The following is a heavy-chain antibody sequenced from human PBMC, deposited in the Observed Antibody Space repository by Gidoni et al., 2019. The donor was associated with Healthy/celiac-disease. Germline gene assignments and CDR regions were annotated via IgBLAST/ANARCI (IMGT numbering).Heavy chain of an antibody. CDR1: GGSISSYY. J-gene: IGHJ4*02. CDR3: AGADYGAYDY. V-gene: IGHV4-59*01. Sequence: QVQLQESGPGLVKPSETLSLTCTVSGGSISSYYWSWIRQPPGKGLEWIGYIYYSGSTNYNPSLKSRVTISVDTSKNQFSLKLSSVTAADTAVYYCAGADYGAYDYWGQGTLVTVSS. CDR2: IYYSGST. D-gene: IGHD4-17*01.